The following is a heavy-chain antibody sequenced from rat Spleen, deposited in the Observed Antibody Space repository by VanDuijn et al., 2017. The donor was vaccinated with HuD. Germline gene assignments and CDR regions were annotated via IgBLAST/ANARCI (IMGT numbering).Heavy chain of an antibody. CDR3: TRSHPGVMDA. V-gene: IGHV2S12*01. CDR2: ISSGGST. J-gene: IGHJ2*01. CDR1: GFPLSSNV. D-gene: IGHD3-2*01. Sequence: QVHLKASGPSLMLTLQTLTLTCTVSGFPLSSNVVTWLPQPPGKGLEWIAAISSGGSTYSNSVLESRLSISRDTPKSQVFLEMNSLQTEDTAIYFCTRSHPGVMDAWGQGVKVTVSS.